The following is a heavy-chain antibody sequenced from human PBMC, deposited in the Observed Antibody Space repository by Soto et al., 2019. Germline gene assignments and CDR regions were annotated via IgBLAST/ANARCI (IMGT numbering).Heavy chain of an antibody. V-gene: IGHV1-69*08. CDR3: ARDSPIGSTFSGYDAIDY. CDR2: IIPLLSTS. J-gene: IGHJ4*02. CDR1: GGPFSNDI. Sequence: QVQLEQSGAEVKKPGSSVRVSCKASGGPFSNDIITWVRQAPGQGLEWMGRIIPLLSTSTYAQNFQGRLTITAXRTTXTXHMDLKNLTSADTAVYYCARDSPIGSTFSGYDAIDYWGQGTRITVSS. D-gene: IGHD5-12*01.